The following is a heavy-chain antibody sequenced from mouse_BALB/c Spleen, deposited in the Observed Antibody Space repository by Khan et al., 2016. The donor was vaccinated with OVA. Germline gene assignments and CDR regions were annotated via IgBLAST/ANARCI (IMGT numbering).Heavy chain of an antibody. CDR2: IDPPNDDS. D-gene: IGHD2-1*01. J-gene: IGHJ3*01. CDR1: GFNIKDTY. CDR3: ATLYCNPFAY. Sequence: VQLKESGAELEKPGASVNLSCSASGFNIKDTYIHWVKQRPEQGLEWIGRIDPPNDDSKYGPKFQDKATLTADTSSNTAYLQLTSLTSEDTAVYYCATLYCNPFAYWGQGTLVSVSA. V-gene: IGHV14-3*02.